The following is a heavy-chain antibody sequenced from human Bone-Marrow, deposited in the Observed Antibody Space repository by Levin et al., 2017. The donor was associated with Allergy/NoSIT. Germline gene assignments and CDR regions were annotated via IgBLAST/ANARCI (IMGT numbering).Heavy chain of an antibody. CDR1: GFTFSSYW. J-gene: IGHJ4*02. D-gene: IGHD3-22*01. V-gene: IGHV3-7*01. Sequence: GGSLRLSCAASGFTFSSYWMSWVRQAPGKGLEWVANIKQDGSEKYYVDSVKGRFTISRDNAKNSLYLQMNSLRAEDTAVYYCARETNQGPMIVVDGVDYWGQGTLVTVSS. CDR2: IKQDGSEK. CDR3: ARETNQGPMIVVDGVDY.